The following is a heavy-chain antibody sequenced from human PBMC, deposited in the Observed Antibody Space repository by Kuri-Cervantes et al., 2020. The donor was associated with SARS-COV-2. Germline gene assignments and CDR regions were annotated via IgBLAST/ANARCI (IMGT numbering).Heavy chain of an antibody. V-gene: IGHV4-34*09. J-gene: IGHJ5*02. CDR2: IQPNGTT. CDR1: GGSFSGYY. D-gene: IGHD1-14*01. Sequence: SETLSLTCAVYGGSFSGYYWTWIRQSPGKGLEWIGEIQPNGTTNYNPSLKSRVTISVDTSKNQFSLKLSSVTAADTAVYYCARSLATVYNNWFDPWGQGTLVTVSS. CDR3: ARSLATVYNNWFDP.